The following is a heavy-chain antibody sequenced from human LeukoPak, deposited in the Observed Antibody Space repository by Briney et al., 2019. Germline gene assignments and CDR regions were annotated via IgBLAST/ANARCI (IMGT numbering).Heavy chain of an antibody. CDR1: GFTFSSYW. CDR3: ATASSGLFY. J-gene: IGHJ4*02. Sequence: PGGSLRLSCAASGFTFSSYWMHWVRQAPGKGLVWVSRINIDGSSTSYADSVKGRFTISRDNAKNTLYLQMNSLKTEDTGVYYCATASSGLFYWGQGTLVTVSS. V-gene: IGHV3-74*01. CDR2: INIDGSST. D-gene: IGHD3-16*01.